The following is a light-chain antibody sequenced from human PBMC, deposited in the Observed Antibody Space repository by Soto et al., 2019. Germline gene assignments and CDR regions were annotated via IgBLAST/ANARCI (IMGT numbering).Light chain of an antibody. CDR1: KSTTY. J-gene: IGKJ1*01. CDR3: QRYGRSQWT. V-gene: IGKV3-20*01. CDR2: GSS. Sequence: EVVLTQSPGTLSLSPGEKASLSCRASKSTTYLAWYQQKPGQAPRLLIYGSSTRAPGTPDRFSASGSGTDFTLTISRLELEDFAVYFCQRYGRSQWTFGQGTKVDMK.